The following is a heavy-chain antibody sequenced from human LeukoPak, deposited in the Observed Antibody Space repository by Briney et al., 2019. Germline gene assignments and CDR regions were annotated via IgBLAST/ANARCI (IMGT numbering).Heavy chain of an antibody. Sequence: GGSLGLSCAASGFTFSSYAMHWVRQAPGKGLEWVAVISYDGSNKYYADSVKGRFTISRDNSKNTLYLQMNSLRAEDTAVYYCARAIGWLAYFDYWGQGTLVTVSS. D-gene: IGHD6-19*01. V-gene: IGHV3-30*01. CDR3: ARAIGWLAYFDY. CDR1: GFTFSSYA. J-gene: IGHJ4*02. CDR2: ISYDGSNK.